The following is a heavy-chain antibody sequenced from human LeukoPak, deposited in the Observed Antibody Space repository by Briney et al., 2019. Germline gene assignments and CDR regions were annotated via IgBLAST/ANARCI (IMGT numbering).Heavy chain of an antibody. D-gene: IGHD2-2*01. CDR3: ARVVAPAAMDSYGMDV. V-gene: IGHV3-30-3*01. CDR2: ISYDGSNK. CDR1: GFTFSSYA. Sequence: GGSLRLSCAASGFTFSSYAMPWVRQAPGKGLEWVAVISYDGSNKYYADSVKGRFTISRDNSKNTLYLQMNSLRAEDTAVYYCARVVAPAAMDSYGMDVWGQGTTVTVSS. J-gene: IGHJ6*02.